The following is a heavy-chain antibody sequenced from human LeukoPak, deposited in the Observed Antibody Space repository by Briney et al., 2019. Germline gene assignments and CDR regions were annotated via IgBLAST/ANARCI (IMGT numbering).Heavy chain of an antibody. D-gene: IGHD2-2*02. Sequence: LGASVKVSCKASEYTFTGYCMHWVRQAPGQGLEWMGWINPNSGGTNYAQKFQGRVTMTRDTSISTAYMELSRLRSDDTAVYYCARVRVGCSSTSCYTRGGGWFDPWGQGTLVTVSS. J-gene: IGHJ5*02. CDR1: EYTFTGYC. V-gene: IGHV1-2*03. CDR3: ARVRVGCSSTSCYTRGGGWFDP. CDR2: INPNSGGT.